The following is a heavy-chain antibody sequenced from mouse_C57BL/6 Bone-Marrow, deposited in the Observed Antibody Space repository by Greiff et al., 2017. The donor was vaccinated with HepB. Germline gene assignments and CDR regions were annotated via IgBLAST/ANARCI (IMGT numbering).Heavy chain of an antibody. CDR2: ISDGGSYT. Sequence: EVKVVESGGGLVKPGGSLKLSCAASGFTFSSYAMSWVRQTPEKRPEWVATISDGGSYTYYPDNVKGRFTISRDNAKNNLYLQMSHLKSEDTAMYYCAKDGYDWFAYWGQGTLVTVSA. J-gene: IGHJ3*01. CDR1: GFTFSSYA. CDR3: AKDGYDWFAY. V-gene: IGHV5-4*03. D-gene: IGHD2-2*01.